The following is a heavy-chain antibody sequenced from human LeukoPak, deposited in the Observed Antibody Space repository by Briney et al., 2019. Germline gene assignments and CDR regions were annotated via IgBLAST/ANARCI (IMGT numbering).Heavy chain of an antibody. D-gene: IGHD3-10*01. CDR3: AKDLPYYYGSGSSFDY. V-gene: IGHV3-23*01. Sequence: PGGSLRLSCAASGFTFSSYAVSWVRQAPRKGLEWVSAISGSGGSTYYADSVKGRFTISRDNSKNTLYLQMNSLRAEDTAVYYCAKDLPYYYGSGSSFDYWGQGTLVTVSS. CDR1: GFTFSSYA. J-gene: IGHJ4*02. CDR2: ISGSGGST.